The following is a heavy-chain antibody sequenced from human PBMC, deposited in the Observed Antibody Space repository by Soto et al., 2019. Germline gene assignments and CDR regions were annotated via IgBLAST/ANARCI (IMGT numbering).Heavy chain of an antibody. Sequence: QVQLVESGGGVVQPGRSLRLYCAASGFTFSRYAFHWVRQAPGKGLEWVAVISYDGSNKYYEDSVRGRFTIYRDNFTIPLYLQVNSMRVEDTAVYYCARDTKLMDGVGTTLDSWGQGTLVTVSS. V-gene: IGHV3-30-3*01. D-gene: IGHD1-26*01. CDR3: ARDTKLMDGVGTTLDS. CDR1: GFTFSRYA. CDR2: ISYDGSNK. J-gene: IGHJ4*02.